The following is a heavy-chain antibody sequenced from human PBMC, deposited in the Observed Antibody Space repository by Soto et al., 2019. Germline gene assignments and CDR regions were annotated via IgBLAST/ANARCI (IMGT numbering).Heavy chain of an antibody. V-gene: IGHV3-23*01. Sequence: GGSLRLSRAASGFTFSSYAMSWVRQAPGKGLEWVSLISANDVGTYYADSVKGRFTFSRDNSKNTLYLQMNSLRAEDTAVYYCAKFGMATTKRSPPYYIDYWGQGALVTVCS. CDR1: GFTFSSYA. CDR3: AKFGMATTKRSPPYYIDY. J-gene: IGHJ4*02. D-gene: IGHD1-1*01. CDR2: ISANDVGT.